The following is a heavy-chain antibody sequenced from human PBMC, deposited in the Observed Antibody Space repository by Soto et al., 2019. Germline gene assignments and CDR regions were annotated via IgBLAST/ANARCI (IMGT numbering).Heavy chain of an antibody. D-gene: IGHD3-10*02. J-gene: IGHJ4*02. V-gene: IGHV3-30*02. CDR1: GFIFSNNG. CDR2: MSYDGSDT. Sequence: GGSLRLSCKVSGFIFSNNGIHWVRQTPGKGLEWVAFMSYDGSDTFYADSVKGRFTISRDNSKNTLFLHMSNLRAEDTAMYYCTIVRVADSALDHWGQGTLVTVSS. CDR3: TIVRVADSALDH.